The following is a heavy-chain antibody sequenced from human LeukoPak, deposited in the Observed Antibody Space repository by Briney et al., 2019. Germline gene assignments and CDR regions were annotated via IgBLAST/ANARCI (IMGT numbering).Heavy chain of an antibody. J-gene: IGHJ5*02. CDR3: AREGTKFGELSWFDP. Sequence: GRSLRLSCAASGFTFSSYGMHWVRQAPGKGLEWVAVISYDGSNKYYADSVKGRFTISRDNSKNTLYLQMNSLRAEDTAVYYCAREGTKFGELSWFDPWGQGTLVTVSS. V-gene: IGHV3-30*03. CDR1: GFTFSSYG. CDR2: ISYDGSNK. D-gene: IGHD3-10*01.